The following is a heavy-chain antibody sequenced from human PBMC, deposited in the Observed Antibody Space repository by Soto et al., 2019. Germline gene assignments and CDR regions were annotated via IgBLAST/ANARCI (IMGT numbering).Heavy chain of an antibody. J-gene: IGHJ4*02. D-gene: IGHD3-10*01. V-gene: IGHV1-69*02. CDR3: ASIYGSRYPAFDS. CDR2: VNPILSMS. CDR1: GDTFNFYS. Sequence: QVQLVQSGAEVKSAGSSVKVSCKASGDTFNFYSINWVRQAPGLGLEWVGRVNPILSMSNYAQRFQGRVTVTADKSTGTAYMELESVRSVEADMYSVASIYGSRYPAFDSWGQGALVTVSS.